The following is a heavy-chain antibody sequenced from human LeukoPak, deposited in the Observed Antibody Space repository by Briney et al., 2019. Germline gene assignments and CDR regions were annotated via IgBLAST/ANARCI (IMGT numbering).Heavy chain of an antibody. D-gene: IGHD3-22*01. CDR2: IYGDGST. CDR3: ARGGSGYYWAFDC. J-gene: IGHJ4*02. Sequence: GSLRLSCAASGFTVNSYYMSWVRQAPGKGLEWVSLIYGDGSTSYADSVKGRFTISRGNSKKTLSLQMNSLRAEDTAMYYCARGGSGYYWAFDCWGQGTLVTVSS. V-gene: IGHV3-53*01. CDR1: GFTVNSYY.